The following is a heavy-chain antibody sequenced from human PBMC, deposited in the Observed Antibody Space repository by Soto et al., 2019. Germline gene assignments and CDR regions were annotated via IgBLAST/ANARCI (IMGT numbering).Heavy chain of an antibody. J-gene: IGHJ5*02. V-gene: IGHV4-31*03. CDR1: GSSISSGRYY. Sequence: SDTQSLTCPPSGSSISSGRYYWSWIRQHPEKCLEWIGYSYYSGSTYYNPSLKSRVSISVDTSKNHSSLKLSSVTAADTSVYYCARGARYWFDPWGQGTLVTVSS. CDR2: SYYSGST. CDR3: ARGARYWFDP.